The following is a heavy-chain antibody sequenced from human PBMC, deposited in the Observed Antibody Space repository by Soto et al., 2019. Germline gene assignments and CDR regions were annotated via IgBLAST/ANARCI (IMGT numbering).Heavy chain of an antibody. D-gene: IGHD1-1*01. J-gene: IGHJ6*02. CDR1: GGSISSYY. Sequence: SETLSLTCTVSGGSISSYYWSWIRQPPGKGLEWIGYIYYSGSTNYNPSLKSRVTISVDTSKNQFSLKLSSVTAADTAVYYCARETLEDGMDVWGQGTTVPVSS. CDR3: ARETLEDGMDV. V-gene: IGHV4-59*01. CDR2: IYYSGST.